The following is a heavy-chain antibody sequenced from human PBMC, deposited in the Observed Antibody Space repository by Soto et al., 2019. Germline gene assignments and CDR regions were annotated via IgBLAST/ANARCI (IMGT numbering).Heavy chain of an antibody. D-gene: IGHD6-13*01. CDR2: ISFDGNNK. CDR1: GFTFSSYN. CDR3: AKDKGITAQKYYFDY. Sequence: PGGSLRLSCAASGFTFSSYNMHWVRQAPGKGLEWVAFISFDGNNKYYADSVKGRFTISRDNSKNTLDLQMNSLRAEDTAVYYCAKDKGITAQKYYFDYWGQGTLVTVSS. J-gene: IGHJ4*02. V-gene: IGHV3-30*18.